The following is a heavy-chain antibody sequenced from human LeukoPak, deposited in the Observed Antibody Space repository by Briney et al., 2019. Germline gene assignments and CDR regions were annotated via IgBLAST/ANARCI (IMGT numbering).Heavy chain of an antibody. CDR1: GYTFSSYG. Sequence: ASVKVSCEASGYTFSSYGISWVRQAPGQGLERMGWISAYNGDTNYAQKLQGRVTMTTDTSTSTAYMELRSLRSDDTAVYYCARGLQENLAWLQAFSAFDIWGQGTMVTVSS. CDR2: ISAYNGDT. CDR3: ARGLQENLAWLQAFSAFDI. J-gene: IGHJ3*02. V-gene: IGHV1-18*01. D-gene: IGHD6-19*01.